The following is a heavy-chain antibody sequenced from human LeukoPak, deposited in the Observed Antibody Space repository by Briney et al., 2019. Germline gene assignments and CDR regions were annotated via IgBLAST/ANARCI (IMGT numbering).Heavy chain of an antibody. V-gene: IGHV4-34*01. CDR3: ARDGVVIRDAFDI. D-gene: IGHD3-3*01. J-gene: IGHJ3*02. CDR1: GGSFSGYY. Sequence: SETLSLTCAVYGGSFSGYYWSWIRQPPGKGLEWIGEINHSGSTNYNPSLKSRVTISVDTSKNQFSLKLSSVTAADTAVYYCARDGVVIRDAFDIWGQGTMVTVSS. CDR2: INHSGST.